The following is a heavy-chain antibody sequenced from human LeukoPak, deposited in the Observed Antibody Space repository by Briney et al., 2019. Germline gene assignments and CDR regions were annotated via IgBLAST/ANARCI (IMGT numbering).Heavy chain of an antibody. CDR3: VRQSTGLDY. CDR1: GFTFSTHT. V-gene: IGHV3-30*04. Sequence: GRSLRLSCAPSGFTFSTHTMHWVRQAPGKGLEWVAVIESDGRNKYYAESVRGRFTTSRDNSRNTLYLQLDSLRSEDTAVYYCVRQSTGLDYWGQGTLVTVSS. CDR2: IESDGRNK. J-gene: IGHJ4*02. D-gene: IGHD5/OR15-5a*01.